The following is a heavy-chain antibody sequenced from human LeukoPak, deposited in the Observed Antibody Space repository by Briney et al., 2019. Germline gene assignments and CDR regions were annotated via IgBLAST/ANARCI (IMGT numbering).Heavy chain of an antibody. CDR2: IYHSEST. D-gene: IGHD3-22*01. V-gene: IGHV4-59*08. CDR3: ARRGYYYDSSHYYYFDY. J-gene: IGHJ4*02. CDR1: GVSITSYY. Sequence: SETLSLTCTVSGVSITSYYWSWIRQPPGKGLEWIGSIYHSESTNDNPSLKSRVTTSVDTSKNQFSLKLSSVTAADTAVYYCARRGYYYDSSHYYYFDYWGQGTLVTVSS.